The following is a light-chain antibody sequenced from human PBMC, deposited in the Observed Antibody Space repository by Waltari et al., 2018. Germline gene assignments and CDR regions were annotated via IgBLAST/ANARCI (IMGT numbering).Light chain of an antibody. J-gene: IGLJ2*01. V-gene: IGLV2-14*01. CDR3: SSYTSSSTFSVV. CDR2: EVS. Sequence: QSALTQPASVSGSPGQSITISCTGTSSDVGGYNYVSWYQQHPGKAPKLMIYEVSNRPAGVSNRFAGSKSGNTASLTISGLQAEDEADYSCSSYTSSSTFSVVFGGGTKWTVL. CDR1: SSDVGGYNY.